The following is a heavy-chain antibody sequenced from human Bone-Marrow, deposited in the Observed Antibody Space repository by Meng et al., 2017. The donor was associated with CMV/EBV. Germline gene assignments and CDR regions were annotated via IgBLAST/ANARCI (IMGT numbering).Heavy chain of an antibody. CDR2: IRSKDYGGTT. Sequence: SCTASGFTLGDYAMSWVRQAPGKGLEWVGFIRSKDYGGTTEYAASVKGRFTISRDDSKSIAYLQMNSLKTEDTAVYYCTRGRYYFDYWGQGTLVTVSS. J-gene: IGHJ4*02. CDR3: TRGRYYFDY. CDR1: GFTLGDYA. V-gene: IGHV3-49*04.